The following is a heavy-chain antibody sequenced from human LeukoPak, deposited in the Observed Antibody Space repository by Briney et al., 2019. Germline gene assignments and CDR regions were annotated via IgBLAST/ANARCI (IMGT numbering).Heavy chain of an antibody. V-gene: IGHV1-8*03. Sequence: GASVKVSCKASGYTLTRHDINWVRQAAGQGLEWMAWMAPDSGATVYAPQFQGRVTISRNTSISTAYLELSGLESKDTAVYFCARTWYTSSYYYYMDVWGKGTTVTVSS. CDR3: ARTWYTSSYYYYMDV. D-gene: IGHD6-6*01. J-gene: IGHJ6*03. CDR1: GYTLTRHD. CDR2: MAPDSGAT.